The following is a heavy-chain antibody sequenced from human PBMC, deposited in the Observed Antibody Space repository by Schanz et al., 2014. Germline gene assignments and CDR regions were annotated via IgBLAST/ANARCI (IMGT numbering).Heavy chain of an antibody. J-gene: IGHJ2*01. V-gene: IGHV3-66*01. D-gene: IGHD3-16*01. CDR3: ARGDISLSYWYFDL. CDR1: GFTVSRNY. Sequence: EVQLVESGGGLVQPGGSLRLSCAASGFTVSRNYMSWVRQAPGKGLEWVSVIYSGGSTDYADSVKGRFTISRDNSENTVFLQMNSLRAEDTAVYYCARGDISLSYWYFDLWGRGTLVTVSS. CDR2: IYSGGST.